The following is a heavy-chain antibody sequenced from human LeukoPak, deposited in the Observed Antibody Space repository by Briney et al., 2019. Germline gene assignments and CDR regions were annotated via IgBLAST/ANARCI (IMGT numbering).Heavy chain of an antibody. D-gene: IGHD1-26*01. CDR2: MYYSGST. Sequence: PSETLSLTCTVSGGSISSKYWSWIRQPPGKGLEWIGYMYYSGSTNYNPSLKSRVTISVDTSKNQFSLKLSSVTAADTAVYYCATGLGATDYWGQGTLVTVSS. J-gene: IGHJ4*02. CDR1: GGSISSKY. V-gene: IGHV4-59*08. CDR3: ATGLGATDY.